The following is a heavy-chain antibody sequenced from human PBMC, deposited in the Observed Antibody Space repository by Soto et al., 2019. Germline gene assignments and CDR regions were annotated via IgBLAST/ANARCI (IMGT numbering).Heavy chain of an antibody. Sequence: EVELLESGGAFIQPGGSLRLSCAASGFPFSHYAMDWVRQASGKGLEWVSGISGNYGHALYVDSVKGRFTSSRDNSRNTFSRQRESLRAENTATDYCERALSEYSWGSYLQYSEYWGQGTLVAVSS. V-gene: IGHV3-23*01. CDR3: ERALSEYSWGSYLQYSEY. J-gene: IGHJ4*02. CDR2: ISGNYGHA. D-gene: IGHD3-16*02. CDR1: GFPFSHYA.